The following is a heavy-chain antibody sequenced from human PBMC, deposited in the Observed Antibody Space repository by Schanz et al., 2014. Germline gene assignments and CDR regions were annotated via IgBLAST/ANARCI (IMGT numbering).Heavy chain of an antibody. D-gene: IGHD3-10*01. CDR3: TADLWFGAVWCVW. Sequence: EVQLVESGGGLVQPGGSLRLSCAASGFTFSGYSMNWVRQAPGKGLEWVAYISSSSSTIHYADSVKGRFTISRDNAKNPLYLQMNSLRAEDTTVYYCTADLWFGAVWCVWWGQGTLVTVSS. CDR1: GFTFSGYS. V-gene: IGHV3-48*01. J-gene: IGHJ4*02. CDR2: ISSSSSTI.